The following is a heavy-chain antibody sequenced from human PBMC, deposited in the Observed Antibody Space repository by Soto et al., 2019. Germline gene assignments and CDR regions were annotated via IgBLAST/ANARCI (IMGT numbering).Heavy chain of an antibody. V-gene: IGHV4-59*01. CDR3: ARMAYYYDSSGYYLLHYYYGMDV. D-gene: IGHD3-22*01. Sequence: QVQLQESGPGLVKPSETLSLTCTVSGGSISSYYWSWIRQPPGKGLEWIGYIYYSGSTNYNPSLKGRVTISVDTSKNQFSLKLSSVTAADTAVYYCARMAYYYDSSGYYLLHYYYGMDVWGQGTTVTVSS. CDR2: IYYSGST. CDR1: GGSISSYY. J-gene: IGHJ6*02.